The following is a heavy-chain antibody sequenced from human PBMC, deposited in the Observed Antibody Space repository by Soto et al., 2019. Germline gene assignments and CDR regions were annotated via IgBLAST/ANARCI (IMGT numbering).Heavy chain of an antibody. CDR1: GFTFGDYA. V-gene: IGHV3-49*03. CDR3: TRDFPGRGGVGASWQYYFDY. CDR2: IRSKAYGGTT. Sequence: GGSLRLSCTASGFTFGDYAMSWFRQAPGKGLEWVGFIRSKAYGGTTEYAASVKGRFTISRDDSKSIAYLQMNSLKTEDTAVYYGTRDFPGRGGVGASWQYYFDYWGQGTLVTVSS. D-gene: IGHD1-26*01. J-gene: IGHJ4*02.